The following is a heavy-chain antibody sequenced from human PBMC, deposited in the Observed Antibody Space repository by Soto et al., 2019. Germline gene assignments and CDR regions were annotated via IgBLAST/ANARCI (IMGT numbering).Heavy chain of an antibody. Sequence: QVQLVQSGAEVKKPGASVKVSCKASGYTFTNYAFSWVRQAPGQGLEWMGWISAYNGNTNYPQKLQGRVTMTTDTSTSTAYMELRSRRSDDTAVYYCARDLAAAGAFDCWGQGTLVTVSS. V-gene: IGHV1-18*01. CDR1: GYTFTNYA. CDR3: ARDLAAAGAFDC. CDR2: ISAYNGNT. J-gene: IGHJ4*02. D-gene: IGHD6-13*01.